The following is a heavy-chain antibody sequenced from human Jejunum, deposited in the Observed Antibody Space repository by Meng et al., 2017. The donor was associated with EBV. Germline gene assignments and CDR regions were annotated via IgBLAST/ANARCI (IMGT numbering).Heavy chain of an antibody. CDR3: ARYGSGYFPALWY. CDR1: GNSFSRMNW. CDR2: IYHSGST. V-gene: IGHV4-4*02. Sequence: GVVTLSRALSLPCGFCGNSFSRMNWWSGVRQPHGKVLEWIGEIYHSGSTNYNPSLKSLVTISVDKSKNQFSLKLSSVTAADTAVYYCARYGSGYFPALWYWGQGTLVTVSS. J-gene: IGHJ4*02. D-gene: IGHD3-3*01.